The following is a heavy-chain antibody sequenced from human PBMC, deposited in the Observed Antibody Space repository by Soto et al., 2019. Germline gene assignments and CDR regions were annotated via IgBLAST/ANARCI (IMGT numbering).Heavy chain of an antibody. CDR3: ARDVWSDV. D-gene: IGHD3-16*01. Sequence: GGSLRLSCAASGFTFSSYSMNWVRQAPGKGLEWVSYISSSSSTIYYADSVKGRFSISRDNAKNSLYLQMNILRDEDTAVYYCARDVWSDVWGQGTTVTVSS. V-gene: IGHV3-48*02. J-gene: IGHJ6*02. CDR1: GFTFSSYS. CDR2: ISSSSSTI.